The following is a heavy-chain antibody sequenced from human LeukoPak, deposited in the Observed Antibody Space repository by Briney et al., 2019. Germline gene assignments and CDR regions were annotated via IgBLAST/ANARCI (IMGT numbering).Heavy chain of an antibody. J-gene: IGHJ4*02. CDR2: INHSGST. Sequence: PSETLSLTCAVYGGSFSGYYWSWIRQPPGKGLEWIGEINHSGSTNYNPSLKSRVTISVDTSKNQFSLKLSAVTAADTAVYYCARGRRQKPFDYWGQGTLVTVSS. V-gene: IGHV4-34*01. CDR1: GGSFSGYY. CDR3: ARGRRQKPFDY.